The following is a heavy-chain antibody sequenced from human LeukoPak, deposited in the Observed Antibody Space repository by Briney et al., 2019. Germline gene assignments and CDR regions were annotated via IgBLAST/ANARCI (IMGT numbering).Heavy chain of an antibody. CDR3: VGRAARYFDY. J-gene: IGHJ4*02. V-gene: IGHV4-34*01. CDR1: GGSFSGYY. CDR2: INHSGST. D-gene: IGHD2-15*01. Sequence: SETLSLTCAVYGGSFSGYYWSWIRQPPGKGLEWIGEINHSGSTNYNPSLKSRVTISVDTSKNQFSLSLNSVTAADTAVYYCVGRAARYFDYWGQGILVTVSS.